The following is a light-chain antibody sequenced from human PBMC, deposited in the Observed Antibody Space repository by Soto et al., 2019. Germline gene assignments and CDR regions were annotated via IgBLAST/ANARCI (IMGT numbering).Light chain of an antibody. CDR1: QSVSSSY. Sequence: ESVLTRSPGTLSLSPGEKATLSCRASQSVSSSYLGWYQQKPGQAPRLLIYGASSRATGIPDRFSGSVSGTDCTLTISRVEPEDFAVYYCQQFGSLSWMFGQGTKVEIK. J-gene: IGKJ1*01. V-gene: IGKV3-20*01. CDR3: QQFGSLSWM. CDR2: GAS.